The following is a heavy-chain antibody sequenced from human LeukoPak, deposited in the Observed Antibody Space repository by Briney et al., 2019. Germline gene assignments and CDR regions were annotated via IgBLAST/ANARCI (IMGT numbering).Heavy chain of an antibody. D-gene: IGHD3-10*01. CDR1: GGSFSGYY. CDR2: INHSGGT. Sequence: SETLSLTCAVYGGSFSGYYWSWIRQPPGKGLEWIGEINHSGGTNYNPSLKSRVTISVDTPKNQFSLKLSSVTAADTAVYYCARVGEAGMDVWGQGTTVTVSS. V-gene: IGHV4-34*01. CDR3: ARVGEAGMDV. J-gene: IGHJ6*02.